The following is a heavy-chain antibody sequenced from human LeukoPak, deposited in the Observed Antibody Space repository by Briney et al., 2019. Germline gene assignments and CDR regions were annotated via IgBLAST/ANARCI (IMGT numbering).Heavy chain of an antibody. CDR2: IKYDGSEK. CDR1: GFSFSSFW. V-gene: IGHV3-7*01. Sequence: GGSLRLSCAASGFSFSSFWMSWVRQAPGGRLEWMANIKYDGSEKGYVDSVKGRFTFSRDNAKNSLYLQMNSLRAEDTAVYYCARFSIIAAAIDYWGQGILVTVSS. CDR3: ARFSIIAAAIDY. J-gene: IGHJ4*02. D-gene: IGHD6-13*01.